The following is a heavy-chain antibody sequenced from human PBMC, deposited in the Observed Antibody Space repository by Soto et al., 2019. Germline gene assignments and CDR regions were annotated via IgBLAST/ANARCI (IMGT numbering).Heavy chain of an antibody. CDR1: GGSISSGGYY. CDR3: ARTSTRRLSYGMDV. J-gene: IGHJ6*02. Sequence: QVQLQESGPGLVKPSQTLSLTCTVSGGSISSGGYYWSWIRQHPGKGLEWIGYIYYSGSTYYNPSLKSRVTISVDTSKNQFSLKLSSVTAADTAVYYCARTSTRRLSYGMDVWGQGTTVTVSS. V-gene: IGHV4-31*03. CDR2: IYYSGST.